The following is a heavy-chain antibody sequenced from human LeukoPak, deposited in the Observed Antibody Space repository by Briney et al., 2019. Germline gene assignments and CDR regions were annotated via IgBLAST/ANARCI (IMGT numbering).Heavy chain of an antibody. CDR2: IKQDGSEE. CDR3: ARGGGGNRRPYYFDY. CDR1: GFTFSSYW. J-gene: IGHJ4*02. D-gene: IGHD1/OR15-1a*01. V-gene: IGHV3-7*02. Sequence: GGSLRLSCAASGFTFSSYWMSWVRQAPGKGLEWVANIKQDGSEEYYVDSVKGRFTISRDNAKNSLYLQMNSLRAEDTAVYYCARGGGGNRRPYYFDYWGQGTLVTVSS.